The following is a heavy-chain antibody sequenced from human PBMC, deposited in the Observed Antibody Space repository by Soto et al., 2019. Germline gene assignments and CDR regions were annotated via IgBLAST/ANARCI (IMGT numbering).Heavy chain of an antibody. J-gene: IGHJ4*02. D-gene: IGHD2-2*01. Sequence: PSETLSLTCTVSGGSISSGDYYWSWIRQPPGKGLEWIGYIYYSGSTYYNPSLKSRVTISVDTSKNQFSLKLSSVTAADTAVYYCARALRSVLVPAASYYFDYWGQGTLVTVSS. CDR3: ARALRSVLVPAASYYFDY. CDR2: IYYSGST. CDR1: GGSISSGDYY. V-gene: IGHV4-30-4*01.